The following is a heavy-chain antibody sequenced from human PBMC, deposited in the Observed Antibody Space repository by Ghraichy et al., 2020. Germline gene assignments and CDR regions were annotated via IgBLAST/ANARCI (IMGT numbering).Heavy chain of an antibody. D-gene: IGHD2-8*01. V-gene: IGHV3-15*01. Sequence: GESLNISCAASGFTFSNAWMSWVRQAPGKGLEWVGRIKSKTDGGTTDYAAPVKGRFTISRDDSKNTLYLQMNSLKTEDTAVYYCTTDGGELGYCTNGVCYSAFDIWGQGTMVTVSS. CDR1: GFTFSNAW. J-gene: IGHJ3*02. CDR2: IKSKTDGGTT. CDR3: TTDGGELGYCTNGVCYSAFDI.